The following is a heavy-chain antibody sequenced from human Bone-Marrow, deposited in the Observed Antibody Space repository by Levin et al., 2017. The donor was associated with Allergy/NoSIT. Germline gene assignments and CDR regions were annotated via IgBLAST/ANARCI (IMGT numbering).Heavy chain of an antibody. CDR3: AKDLGRGWPNYGDYDGLNDSGLN. CDR1: GFTFNICG. D-gene: IGHD4-17*01. Sequence: GGSLRLSCAASGFTFNICGMHWVRQTPGKGLEWVAVLSFDGSSKYYGDSVKGRFIISRDNSKNTLYLQMNNLRPEDTAFYYCAKDLGRGWPNYGDYDGLNDSGLNWGQGTLVTVSS. CDR2: LSFDGSSK. J-gene: IGHJ4*02. V-gene: IGHV3-30*18.